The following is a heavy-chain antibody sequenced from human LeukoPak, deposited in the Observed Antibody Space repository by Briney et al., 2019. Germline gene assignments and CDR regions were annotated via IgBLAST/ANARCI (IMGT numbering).Heavy chain of an antibody. D-gene: IGHD2-2*01. Sequence: SETLSLTCTVSGGSISSYYWSWIRQPPGKGLEWIGEINHSGSTNYNPSLKSRVTISVDTSKNQFSLKLSSVTAADAAVYYCARGLRGGYCSSTSCWNNWFDPWGQGTLVTVSS. CDR2: INHSGST. J-gene: IGHJ5*02. CDR3: ARGLRGGYCSSTSCWNNWFDP. CDR1: GGSISSYY. V-gene: IGHV4-34*01.